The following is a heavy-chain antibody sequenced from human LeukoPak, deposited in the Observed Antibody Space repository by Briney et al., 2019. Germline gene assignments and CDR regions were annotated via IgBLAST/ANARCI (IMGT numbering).Heavy chain of an antibody. Sequence: PGGSLRLSCAASGFTFSSYAMSWARQAPGKGLEWVSAISGSGGSTYYADSVKGRFTISRDNSKNTLYLQMNSLRAEDTAVYYCAKDPYSGSYFDYWGQGTLVTVSS. V-gene: IGHV3-23*01. CDR3: AKDPYSGSYFDY. D-gene: IGHD1-26*01. CDR2: ISGSGGST. J-gene: IGHJ4*02. CDR1: GFTFSSYA.